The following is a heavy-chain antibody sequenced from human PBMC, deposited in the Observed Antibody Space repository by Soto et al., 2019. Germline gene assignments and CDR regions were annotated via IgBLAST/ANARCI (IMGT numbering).Heavy chain of an antibody. J-gene: IGHJ4*02. V-gene: IGHV3-21*01. D-gene: IGHD2-15*01. Sequence: EVQLVESGGGLVKPGGSLRLSCAASGFTFSSYSMVWVRQAPEKGLEWVSSFGGSSGHIYYADSWKGRCTISRDNAKNALYLQMNSLRVDDTAVDYCARTNVAYSNYFDYWGQGTLVTVSS. CDR1: GFTFSSYS. CDR3: ARTNVAYSNYFDY. CDR2: FGGSSGHI.